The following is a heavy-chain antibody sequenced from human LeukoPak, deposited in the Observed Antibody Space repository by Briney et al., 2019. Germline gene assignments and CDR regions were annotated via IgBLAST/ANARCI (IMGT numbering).Heavy chain of an antibody. CDR2: IYYSGST. Sequence: WFRQPPGKGLEWIGSIYYSGSTYYNPSLKSRVTISVDTSKNQFSLKLSSVTAADTAVYYCARVKPEYYYDSSGYLDYWGQGTLVTVSS. J-gene: IGHJ4*02. D-gene: IGHD3-22*01. CDR3: ARVKPEYYYDSSGYLDY. V-gene: IGHV4-39*07.